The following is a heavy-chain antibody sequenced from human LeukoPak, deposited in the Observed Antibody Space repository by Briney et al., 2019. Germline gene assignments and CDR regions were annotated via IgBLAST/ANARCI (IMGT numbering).Heavy chain of an antibody. J-gene: IGHJ4*02. V-gene: IGHV2-5*02. Sequence: TLSLTCTVSGGSISSTGYYWAWIRQHPGKALEWLALIYWDDDKRYSPSLKSRLTITKDTSKKQVVLTMTNMDPADTGTYYCAYRARTPFDYCGQGTLVTGYS. D-gene: IGHD1-14*01. CDR1: GGSISSTGYY. CDR2: IYWDDDK. CDR3: AYRARTPFDY.